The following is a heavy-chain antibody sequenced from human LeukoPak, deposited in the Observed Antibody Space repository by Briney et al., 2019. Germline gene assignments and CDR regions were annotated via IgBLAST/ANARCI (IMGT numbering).Heavy chain of an antibody. CDR3: ARSGARYCSGGSCYYYGMDV. V-gene: IGHV3-23*01. CDR2: ISGSGGST. Sequence: GGSLRLSCAASGFTFSSYAMSWVRQAPGKGLEWVSAISGSGGSTYYADSVKGRFTISRDNSKNTLYLQMNSLRAEDTAVYYCARSGARYCSGGSCYYYGMDVWGQGTTVTVSS. D-gene: IGHD2-15*01. CDR1: GFTFSSYA. J-gene: IGHJ6*02.